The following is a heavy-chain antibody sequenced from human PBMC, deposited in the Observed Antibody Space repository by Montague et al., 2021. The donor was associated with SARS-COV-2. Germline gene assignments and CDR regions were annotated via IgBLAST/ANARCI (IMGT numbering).Heavy chain of an antibody. D-gene: IGHD3-10*01. CDR3: AREVSIMARGRRRFDY. Sequence: SLRLSCAASGSTFSSFAMHWVRQAPGKGLEWVALISYDGNDKYYADSVKGRFTISRDNSKNTLYLQMNSLGAEDTAVYYCAREVSIMARGRRRFDYWGQGTSVTVSS. CDR2: ISYDGNDK. CDR1: GSTFSSFA. J-gene: IGHJ4*02. V-gene: IGHV3-30*04.